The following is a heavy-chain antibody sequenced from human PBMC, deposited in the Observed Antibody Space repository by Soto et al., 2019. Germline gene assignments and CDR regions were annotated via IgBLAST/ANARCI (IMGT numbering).Heavy chain of an antibody. CDR1: GGSISSYY. CDR3: ARRYGYYFDY. Sequence: SETLSLTCTVSGGSISSYYWNWIRQPPGKGLEWIGYIYYSGSTNYNASLKSRVTISVDTSKNQLSLKLSSVTAADTAVYYCARRYGYYFDYWGQGTLVTVSS. V-gene: IGHV4-59*08. D-gene: IGHD4-17*01. J-gene: IGHJ4*02. CDR2: IYYSGST.